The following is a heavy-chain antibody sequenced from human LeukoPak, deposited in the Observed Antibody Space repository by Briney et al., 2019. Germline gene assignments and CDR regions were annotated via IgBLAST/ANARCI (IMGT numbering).Heavy chain of an antibody. Sequence: PGRSLRLSCEISGFTVSRFAMNWVRQAPGQGLEWISIISGSGSSAYYADSVKGRFIVSRDNFKNTVNLEMSSLRVEDTAVYYCVPEGFDIWGQGKMVTVSS. CDR3: VPEGFDI. CDR1: GFTVSRFA. V-gene: IGHV3-23*01. CDR2: ISGSGSSA. J-gene: IGHJ3*02.